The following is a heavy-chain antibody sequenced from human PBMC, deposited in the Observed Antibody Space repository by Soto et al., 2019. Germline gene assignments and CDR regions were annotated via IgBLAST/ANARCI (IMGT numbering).Heavy chain of an antibody. CDR3: ARGGQLWLHSNWFDP. Sequence: NPSETLSLTCAVYGGSFSGYYWSWIRQPPGKGLEWIGEINHSGSTNYNPSLKSRVTISVDTSKNQFSLKLSSVTAADTAVYYCARGGQLWLHSNWFDPWGQGTLVTVSS. J-gene: IGHJ5*02. V-gene: IGHV4-34*01. CDR1: GGSFSGYY. CDR2: INHSGST. D-gene: IGHD5-18*01.